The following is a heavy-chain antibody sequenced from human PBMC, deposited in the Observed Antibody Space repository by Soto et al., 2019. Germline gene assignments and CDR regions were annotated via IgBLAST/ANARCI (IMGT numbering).Heavy chain of an antibody. V-gene: IGHV1-18*04. CDR3: SLPTIGYWGFDP. CDR2: ISAYNVNT. Sequence: QVQLVQSGAEVKKPGASVKVSCKASGYTFTSYGISWVRQAPGQGLEWMGWISAYNVNTNYAQKLQGRVTMTTDTSTRTVYMELRSLRSDDTAVYYCSLPTIGYWGFDPWGQGTLVTVAS. CDR1: GYTFTSYG. D-gene: IGHD3-22*01. J-gene: IGHJ5*02.